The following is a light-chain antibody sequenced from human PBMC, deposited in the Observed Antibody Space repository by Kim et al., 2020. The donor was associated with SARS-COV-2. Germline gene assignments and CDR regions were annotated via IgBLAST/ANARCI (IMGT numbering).Light chain of an antibody. CDR1: SSNIGSNT. CDR3: ATWDDSLHGFVV. CDR2: NNN. J-gene: IGLJ2*01. Sequence: ELTQPPSASGIPGQRVTISCSGSSSNIGSNTVNWYQQVPGTAPKLLISNNNHRPSGVPDRFSGSKSGASASLAISGLQSEDEADYFCATWDDSLHGFVVFGGGTKLTVL. V-gene: IGLV1-44*01.